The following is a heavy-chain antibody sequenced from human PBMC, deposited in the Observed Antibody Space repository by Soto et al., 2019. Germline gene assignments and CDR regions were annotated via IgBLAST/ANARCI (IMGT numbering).Heavy chain of an antibody. J-gene: IGHJ4*02. CDR1: GGSISSGGYY. CDR2: IYYSGST. V-gene: IGHV4-31*03. CDR3: ARAPDNDYVDY. Sequence: SETLSLTCTVSGGSISSGGYYWSWIRQHPGKGLEWIGYIYYSGSTYYNPSLKSRVTISVDTSKNQFSLKLSSVTAADTAVYYCARAPDNDYVDYWGQGTLVTVPS.